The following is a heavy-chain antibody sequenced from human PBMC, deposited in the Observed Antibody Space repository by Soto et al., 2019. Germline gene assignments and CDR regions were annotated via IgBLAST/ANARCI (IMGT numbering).Heavy chain of an antibody. V-gene: IGHV3-21*01. CDR3: TRHWLATREFDY. J-gene: IGHJ4*02. Sequence: GGSLRLSCAASGFTFSSYSMNWVRQAPGKGLEWVSSISSSSGHIYYADSLEGRFTISRDNAKNSLYLQMNSLRAEDTAVYYCTRHWLATREFDYWGQGTLVTVSS. CDR1: GFTFSSYS. D-gene: IGHD1-26*01. CDR2: ISSSSGHI.